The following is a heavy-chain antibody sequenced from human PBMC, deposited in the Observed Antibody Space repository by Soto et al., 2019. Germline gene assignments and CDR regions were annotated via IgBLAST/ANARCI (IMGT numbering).Heavy chain of an antibody. CDR1: GFIFTSFG. D-gene: IGHD2-2*01. CDR2: ISVYNGYT. J-gene: IGHJ6*02. V-gene: IGHV1-18*01. Sequence: ASVKVSCKTSGFIFTSFGFSWVRQAPGQGPEWMGWISVYNGYTNYAQKLQGRVTMTTDTSTSTVYMELRSLRSDDTAVYYCARGRYCSSTSCYGVGYYYYGMDVWGQGTTVTVSS. CDR3: ARGRYCSSTSCYGVGYYYYGMDV.